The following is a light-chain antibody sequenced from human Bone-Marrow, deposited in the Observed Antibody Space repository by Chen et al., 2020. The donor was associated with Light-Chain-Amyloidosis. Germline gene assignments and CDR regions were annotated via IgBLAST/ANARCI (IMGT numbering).Light chain of an antibody. CDR3: QQYGTSPLT. V-gene: IGKV3-20*01. CDR2: GSS. J-gene: IGKJ4*01. Sequence: EIVLTQSPGTLSLSPGEGANLSCRASQTISSNYFTWYQHTFGQAPRLLIYGSSSRATGIPDRFTGSGSGTDFTLTINRLEPEDFAMYYCQQYGTSPLTFGGGTKVEIK. CDR1: QTISSNY.